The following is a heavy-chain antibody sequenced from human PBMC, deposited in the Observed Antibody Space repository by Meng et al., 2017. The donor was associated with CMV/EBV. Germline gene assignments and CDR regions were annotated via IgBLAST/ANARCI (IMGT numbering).Heavy chain of an antibody. D-gene: IGHD6-19*01. Sequence: QVQLVQSGAEMKKPGASVKVSCTTSGFTFSYYYIHWVRQAPGQGLEWMGWVNSNNDATNYARKFQGRVSMTRDTSISTAHMELSRLMSDDTAVYYCVRSSGWSLFDYWGQGTLVTVSS. CDR3: VRSSGWSLFDY. J-gene: IGHJ4*02. V-gene: IGHV1-2*02. CDR1: GFTFSYYY. CDR2: VNSNNDAT.